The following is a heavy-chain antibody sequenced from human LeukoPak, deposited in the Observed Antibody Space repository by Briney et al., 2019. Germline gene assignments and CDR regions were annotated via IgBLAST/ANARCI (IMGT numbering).Heavy chain of an antibody. Sequence: GGSLRLSCAASGFTFSSYAMSWVRQAPGKGLEWVANIKQDGSEKYYVDSVKGRFTISRDNAKNSLYLQMNSLRAEDTAVYYCARRCNYGMDVWGQGTTVTVSS. D-gene: IGHD4/OR15-4a*01. J-gene: IGHJ6*02. CDR2: IKQDGSEK. CDR1: GFTFSSYA. CDR3: ARRCNYGMDV. V-gene: IGHV3-7*01.